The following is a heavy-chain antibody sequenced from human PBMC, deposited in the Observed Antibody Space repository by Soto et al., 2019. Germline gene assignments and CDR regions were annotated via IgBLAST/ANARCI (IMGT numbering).Heavy chain of an antibody. V-gene: IGHV3-23*01. CDR3: VNRNYYDSRGYTRPYFDF. CDR2: INGSGDIT. Sequence: PGGSLRLSCVASGLAFSNYDMTWVRQAPGKGLDWVASINGSGDITFYADSVKGRFTISRDNSKNTVYLQMNSLRVDDSAVYYCVNRNYYDSRGYTRPYFDFWGQGSLVTVSS. CDR1: GLAFSNYD. D-gene: IGHD3-22*01. J-gene: IGHJ4*02.